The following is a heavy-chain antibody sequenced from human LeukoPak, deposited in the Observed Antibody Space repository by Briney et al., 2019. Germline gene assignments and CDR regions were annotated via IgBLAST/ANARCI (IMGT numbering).Heavy chain of an antibody. CDR3: ARGFYDPWDY. V-gene: IGHV1-2*02. Sequence: ASVKVSFKASGYTFTGYYMHWVRQAPGQGLEWMGWINPNSGDTNYAQKFQGRVTMTRDTSISTAYMELSRLTSDDTAVYYCARGFYDPWDYWGQGTLVTVSS. D-gene: IGHD2/OR15-2a*01. CDR1: GYTFTGYY. CDR2: INPNSGDT. J-gene: IGHJ4*02.